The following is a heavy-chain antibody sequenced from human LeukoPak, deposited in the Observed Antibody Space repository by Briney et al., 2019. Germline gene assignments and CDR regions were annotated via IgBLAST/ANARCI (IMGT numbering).Heavy chain of an antibody. D-gene: IGHD5-24*01. V-gene: IGHV1-2*02. CDR1: GYTFTGYY. CDR3: ARMFREMATATDV. Sequence: ASVKVSCKASGYTFTGYYMHWVRQAPGQGLEWMGWINPNSGGTNYAQKFQGRVTMTRDTSISTAYMELSRLRSGDTAVYYCARMFREMATATDVWGKGTTVTISS. J-gene: IGHJ6*04. CDR2: INPNSGGT.